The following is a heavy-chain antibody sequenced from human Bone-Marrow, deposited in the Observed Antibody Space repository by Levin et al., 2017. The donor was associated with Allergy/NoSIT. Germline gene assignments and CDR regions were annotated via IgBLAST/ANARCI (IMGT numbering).Heavy chain of an antibody. V-gene: IGHV3-30-3*01. J-gene: IGHJ6*02. D-gene: IGHD3-10*01. CDR3: ARDSGRVVRGTRNYYYDGMDV. Sequence: GGSLRLSCAASGFTFSSYAMHWVRQAPGKGLEWVAVISYDGSNKYYADSVKGRFTISRDNSKNTLYLQMNSLRAEDTAVYYCARDSGRVVRGTRNYYYDGMDVWGQGTTVTVSS. CDR2: ISYDGSNK. CDR1: GFTFSSYA.